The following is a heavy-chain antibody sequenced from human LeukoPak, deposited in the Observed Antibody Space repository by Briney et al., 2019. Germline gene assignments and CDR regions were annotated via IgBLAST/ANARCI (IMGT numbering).Heavy chain of an antibody. J-gene: IGHJ5*02. CDR1: GGSISSYY. D-gene: IGHD4-17*01. Sequence: PSETLSLTCTVSGGSISSYYWSWVRQPPGKGLEWIGYIQNSMSTNYNPSLKSRVTISVDTSKNQFSLQLNSVTAADTAVYYCARRTTVTEFDPWGQGTLVTVSS. CDR3: ARRTTVTEFDP. V-gene: IGHV4-59*01. CDR2: IQNSMST.